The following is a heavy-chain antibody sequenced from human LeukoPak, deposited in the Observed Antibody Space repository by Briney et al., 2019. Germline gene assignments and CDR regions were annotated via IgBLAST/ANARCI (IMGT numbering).Heavy chain of an antibody. J-gene: IGHJ4*02. CDR3: ATVLGQDSSIPYFDY. D-gene: IGHD6-19*01. Sequence: PSETLSLTCTVSGGSISSSSYYWGWIRQPPGKGLEWIGSIYYSGSTYYNPSLKSRVTISVDTSKNQFSLKLSSVTAADTAVYYCATVLGQDSSIPYFDYWGQGTLVTVSS. CDR1: GGSISSSSYY. CDR2: IYYSGST. V-gene: IGHV4-39*01.